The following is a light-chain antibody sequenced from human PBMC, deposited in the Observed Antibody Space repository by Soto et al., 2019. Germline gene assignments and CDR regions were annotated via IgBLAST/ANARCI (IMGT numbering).Light chain of an antibody. CDR1: SSNIGAGYD. CDR2: GNS. V-gene: IGLV1-40*01. Sequence: QSVLPQPPSVSGAPGQRVTISCTGSSSNIGAGYDVHWYQQLPGTAPKLLIYGNSNRPSGVPDRFSDSKSGTSASLSITGLQAEDEADYYCQSYDSSLSGYVFGTGTKVTVL. J-gene: IGLJ1*01. CDR3: QSYDSSLSGYV.